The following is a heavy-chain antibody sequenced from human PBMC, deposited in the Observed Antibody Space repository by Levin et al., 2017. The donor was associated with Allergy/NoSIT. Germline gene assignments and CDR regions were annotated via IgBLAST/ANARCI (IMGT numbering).Heavy chain of an antibody. D-gene: IGHD2-15*01. V-gene: IGHV4-34*01. Sequence: GSLRLSCAVYGGSFSGYYWSWIRQPPGKGLEWIGEINHSGSTNYNPSLKSRVTISVDTSKNQFSLKLSSVTAADTAVYYCARGLRQRYCSGGSCYSTLDYYGMDVWGQGTTVTVSS. CDR3: ARGLRQRYCSGGSCYSTLDYYGMDV. CDR2: INHSGST. CDR1: GGSFSGYY. J-gene: IGHJ6*02.